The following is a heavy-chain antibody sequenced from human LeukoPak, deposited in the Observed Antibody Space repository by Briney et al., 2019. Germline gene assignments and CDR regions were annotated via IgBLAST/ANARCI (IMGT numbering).Heavy chain of an antibody. Sequence: SETLSLTCAVYGGSFSGYYWSWIRQPPGKGLEWIGEINHSGSTNYNASLKSRVTISVDTCKNQFSLKLSSVTAADTAVYYCARRGSNGFGYWGQGTLVTVSS. V-gene: IGHV4-34*01. D-gene: IGHD6-13*01. CDR1: GGSFSGYY. CDR2: INHSGST. J-gene: IGHJ4*02. CDR3: ARRGSNGFGY.